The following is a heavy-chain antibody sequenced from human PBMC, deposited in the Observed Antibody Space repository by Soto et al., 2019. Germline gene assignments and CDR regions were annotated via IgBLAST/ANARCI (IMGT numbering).Heavy chain of an antibody. CDR1: GGSISSSSYY. D-gene: IGHD3-10*01. CDR3: ARLTLRGVKSKWFDP. Sequence: SETLSLTCTVSGGSISSSSYYWGWIRQPPGKGLEWIGSIYYSGSTYYNPSLKSRVTISVDTSKNQFSLKLSSVTAADTAVYYCARLTLRGVKSKWFDPWGQGTLVTVSS. CDR2: IYYSGST. V-gene: IGHV4-39*01. J-gene: IGHJ5*02.